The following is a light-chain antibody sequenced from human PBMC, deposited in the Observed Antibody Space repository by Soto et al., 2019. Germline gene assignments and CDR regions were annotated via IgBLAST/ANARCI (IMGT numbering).Light chain of an antibody. Sequence: DFQMTQSPSTLPGPLGDRVTIACRASQTISSWLAWYQQKPGKAPKLLIYNASTLKSGVPSRFSGSGSGTEFTLTISSLQPDDFATYYCQHYNSSSEAFGQGTKVDIK. J-gene: IGKJ1*01. CDR3: QHYNSSSEA. V-gene: IGKV1-5*03. CDR2: NAS. CDR1: QTISSW.